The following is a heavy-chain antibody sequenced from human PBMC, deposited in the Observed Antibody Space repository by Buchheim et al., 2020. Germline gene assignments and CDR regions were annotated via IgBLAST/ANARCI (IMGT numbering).Heavy chain of an antibody. D-gene: IGHD3-3*01. Sequence: QVQLVESGGGLVKPGGSLRPSCAASGFTFSDYYMSWIRQAPGKGLEWVSYISSSSSYTNYADSVKGRFTISRDNAKNSLYLQMNSLRAEDTAVYYCARGITIFGVVIRAPFYYYGMDVWGQGTT. J-gene: IGHJ6*02. V-gene: IGHV3-11*06. CDR2: ISSSSSYT. CDR3: ARGITIFGVVIRAPFYYYGMDV. CDR1: GFTFSDYY.